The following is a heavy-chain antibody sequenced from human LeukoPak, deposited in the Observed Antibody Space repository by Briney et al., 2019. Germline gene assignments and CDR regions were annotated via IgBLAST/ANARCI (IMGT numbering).Heavy chain of an antibody. CDR3: AFSTRPQTDAFDI. CDR2: IYTSGST. Sequence: PSETLSLTCTVSGGSISSYYWSWIWQPAGKGLEWIGRIYTSGSTNYNPSLKSRVTMSVDTSKNQFSLKLSSVTAADTAVYYCAFSTRPQTDAFDIWGQGTMVTVSS. D-gene: IGHD2-2*01. CDR1: GGSISSYY. J-gene: IGHJ3*02. V-gene: IGHV4-4*07.